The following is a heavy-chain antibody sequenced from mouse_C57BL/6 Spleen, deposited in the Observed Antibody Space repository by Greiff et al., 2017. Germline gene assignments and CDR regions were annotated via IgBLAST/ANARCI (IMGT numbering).Heavy chain of an antibody. CDR3: ASGGGTSYWYFDV. D-gene: IGHD5-1*01. Sequence: VQLKESGPVLVKPGASVKMSCKASGYTFTDYYMNWVKQSHGKSLEWIGVINPYNGGTSYNQKFKGKATLTVDKSSSTAYMELNSLTSEDSAVYYCASGGGTSYWYFDVWGTGTTVTVSS. J-gene: IGHJ1*03. CDR1: GYTFTDYY. V-gene: IGHV1-19*01. CDR2: INPYNGGT.